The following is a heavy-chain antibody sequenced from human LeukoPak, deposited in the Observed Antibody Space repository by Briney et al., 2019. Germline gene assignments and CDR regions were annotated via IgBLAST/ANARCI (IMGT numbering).Heavy chain of an antibody. CDR1: GYTFTDYY. Sequence: ASVKVSCKASGYTFTDYYIHWVRQAPGQGLQWMGWINPNSGGTNYAQNFQGRVTMTRDTSISTAYMELRRLRSDDTAVYFCARDSSDYFKPFDYWGQGILVTVSS. V-gene: IGHV1-2*02. J-gene: IGHJ4*02. D-gene: IGHD3-22*01. CDR3: ARDSSDYFKPFDY. CDR2: INPNSGGT.